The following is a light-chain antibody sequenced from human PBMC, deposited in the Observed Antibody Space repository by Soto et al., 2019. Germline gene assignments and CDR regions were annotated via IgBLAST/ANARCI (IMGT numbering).Light chain of an antibody. CDR1: QSVSSNY. V-gene: IGKV3-20*01. CDR3: QQYNNWPWT. Sequence: EIVLTQSPGTLSLSPGERATLSCRASQSVSSNYLAWYQQKPGQAPRLLIYGASSRATGIPDRFSGSGSGTDFTLTISRLEPEDFAVYYCQQYNNWPWTFGQGTKVDI. J-gene: IGKJ1*01. CDR2: GAS.